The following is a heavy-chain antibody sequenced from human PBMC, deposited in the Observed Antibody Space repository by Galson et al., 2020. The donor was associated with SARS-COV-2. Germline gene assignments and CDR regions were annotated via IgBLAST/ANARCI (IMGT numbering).Heavy chain of an antibody. V-gene: IGHV2-70*11. CDR2: IDWDGDK. Sequence: SGPTLAQPTQPLTLTCPLSGFPLTTSGMCVSWIRQPPGKALEWLARIDWDGDKHYSTSVKTRFTIYKNTSKNQVVLTMTNMDPVDTATYYCARTWITGTPSRTFDYWGQGTLLTVSS. CDR3: ARTWITGTPSRTFDY. J-gene: IGHJ4*02. D-gene: IGHD1-1*01. CDR1: GFPLTTSGMC.